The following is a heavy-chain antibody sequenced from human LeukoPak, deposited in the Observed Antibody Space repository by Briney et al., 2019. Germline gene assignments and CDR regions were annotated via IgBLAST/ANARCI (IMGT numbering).Heavy chain of an antibody. CDR2: INPSGGST. V-gene: IGHV1-46*01. J-gene: IGHJ4*02. CDR3: ALRDVAAAGVDF. Sequence: ASVKVSCKASGYTFTTYYIHWVRQAPGQGLEWMGIINPSGGSTGYAPKFQGRVIMTRDTSTSTVYMELSSLRFEDTAVYYCALRDVAAAGVDFWGQGTLVAVSS. CDR1: GYTFTTYY. D-gene: IGHD6-13*01.